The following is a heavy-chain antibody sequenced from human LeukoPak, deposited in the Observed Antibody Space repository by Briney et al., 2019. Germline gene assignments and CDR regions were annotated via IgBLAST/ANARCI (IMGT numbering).Heavy chain of an antibody. V-gene: IGHV4-34*01. D-gene: IGHD3-16*02. CDR1: GGSFSGYY. CDR3: ARGPALMYYDYVWGSYRTYYFDY. CDR2: INHSGST. Sequence: SETLSLTCAVYGGSFSGYYWSWIRQPPGKGLEWIGEINHSGSTNYNPSLKSRVTISVDTSKNQFYLKLSSVTAADTAVYYCARGPALMYYDYVWGSYRTYYFDYWGQGTLVTVSS. J-gene: IGHJ4*02.